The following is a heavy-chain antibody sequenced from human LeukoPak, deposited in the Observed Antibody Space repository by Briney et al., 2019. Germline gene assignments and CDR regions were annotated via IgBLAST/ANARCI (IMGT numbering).Heavy chain of an antibody. Sequence: GGSLRLPCAASGFTFSSYSMNWVRQAPGKGLEWVSSISSSSSYIYYADSVKGRFTISRDNAKNSLYLQMNSLRAEDTAVYYCARDPTPYCSSTSCYPLNFDYWGQGTLVTVSS. V-gene: IGHV3-21*01. CDR3: ARDPTPYCSSTSCYPLNFDY. CDR1: GFTFSSYS. J-gene: IGHJ4*02. CDR2: ISSSSSYI. D-gene: IGHD2-2*01.